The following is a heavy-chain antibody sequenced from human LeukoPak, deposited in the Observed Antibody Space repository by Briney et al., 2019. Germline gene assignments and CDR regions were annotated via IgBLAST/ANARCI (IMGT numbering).Heavy chain of an antibody. J-gene: IGHJ4*02. Sequence: SISSTGSAKYYADSGRGRFTISRDNANHSLYLQMNSLRAEDTAVYYCAKERRGYSYGYIDYWGQGSLVSVSS. CDR3: AKERRGYSYGYIDY. D-gene: IGHD5-18*01. CDR2: ISSTGSAK. V-gene: IGHV3-21*01.